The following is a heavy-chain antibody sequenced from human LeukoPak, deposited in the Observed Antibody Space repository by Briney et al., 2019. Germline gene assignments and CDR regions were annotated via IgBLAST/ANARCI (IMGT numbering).Heavy chain of an antibody. CDR3: AKSKTSGWKYYFDY. J-gene: IGHJ4*02. CDR2: IYPGDSDT. CDR1: GYSFSNNW. Sequence: GESLKISCKGSGYSFSNNWIGWVRQMPGKGLEWMGIIYPGDSDTRYSPSFQGQVTLSADKSISTAYLQWSSLKASDTARYYCAKSKTSGWKYYFDYWGQETLVTVSS. V-gene: IGHV5-51*01. D-gene: IGHD6-19*01.